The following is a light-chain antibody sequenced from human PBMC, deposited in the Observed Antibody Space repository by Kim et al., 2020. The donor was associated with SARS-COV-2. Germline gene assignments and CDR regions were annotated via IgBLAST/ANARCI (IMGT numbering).Light chain of an antibody. V-gene: IGKV1-33*01. CDR1: QDISTH. CDR3: QHYDDRPPFT. Sequence: DIQLTQSPSSLSASIGDRVTITCQASQDISTHLNWYQQKPGKAPELLISDASTLEYGVPSRFSGSGSGTDFTFTISRLQPEDIASYYWQHYDDRPPFTFGPGTKVDIK. CDR2: DAS. J-gene: IGKJ3*01.